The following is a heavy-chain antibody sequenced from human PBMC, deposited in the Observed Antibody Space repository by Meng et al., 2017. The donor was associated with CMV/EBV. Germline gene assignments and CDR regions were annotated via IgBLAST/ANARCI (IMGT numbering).Heavy chain of an antibody. Sequence: QVQLQQWGAGLLKPSETLSLTCAVDGGSFSCYYWSWIRQPPGKGLEWIGEINHSGSTNYNPSLKSRVTISVDTSKTQFSLKLSSVTAADTAVYYCARVGRTSCYDYWGQGTLVTVSS. J-gene: IGHJ4*02. V-gene: IGHV4-34*01. CDR2: INHSGST. CDR1: GGSFSCYY. CDR3: ARVGRTSCYDY. D-gene: IGHD2-2*01.